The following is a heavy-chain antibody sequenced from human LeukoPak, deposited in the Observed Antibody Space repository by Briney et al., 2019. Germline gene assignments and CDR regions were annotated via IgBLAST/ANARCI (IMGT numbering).Heavy chain of an antibody. D-gene: IGHD1-26*01. J-gene: IGHJ4*02. CDR1: GYTFTGYF. V-gene: IGHV1-2*06. CDR3: ARDLSSTSNWEFDF. CDR2: INLNSGGT. Sequence: ASVKVSCKASGYTFTGYFMHWVRQAPGQGLEWMGRINLNSGGTYYAQNFQGRVTMTRDTSISTAYVELSRLTSDDTAMYYCARDLSSTSNWEFDFRGQGTLVTVSS.